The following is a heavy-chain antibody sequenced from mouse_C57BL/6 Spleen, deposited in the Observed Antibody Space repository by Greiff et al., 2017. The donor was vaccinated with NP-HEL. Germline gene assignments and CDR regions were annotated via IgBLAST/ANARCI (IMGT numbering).Heavy chain of an antibody. D-gene: IGHD2-4*01. CDR1: GYAFTNYL. J-gene: IGHJ3*01. V-gene: IGHV1-54*01. CDR2: INPGSGGT. Sequence: VQLQQSGAELVRPGTSVKVSCKASGYAFTNYLIEWVKQRPGQGLEWIGVINPGSGGTNYNEKFKGKATLTADKSSSTAYMQLSSLTSEDSAVYFCAREGDVDYAWFAYWGQGTLVTVSA. CDR3: AREGDVDYAWFAY.